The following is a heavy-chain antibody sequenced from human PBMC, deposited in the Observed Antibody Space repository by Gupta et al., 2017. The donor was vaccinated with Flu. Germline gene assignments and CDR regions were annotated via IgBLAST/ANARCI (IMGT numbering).Heavy chain of an antibody. V-gene: IGHV5-51*01. CDR2: SVPGESHT. CDR1: IFTRHW. Sequence: IFTRHWIGRGRQMPGKGREWMWTSVPGESHTRYSPCLHGQYTIAAEKSISTACQQWSSLKASDTAMYYWARRVGTTEGFEYWGQGTLVTVSS. J-gene: IGHJ4*02. D-gene: IGHD1-7*01. CDR3: ARRVGTTEGFEY.